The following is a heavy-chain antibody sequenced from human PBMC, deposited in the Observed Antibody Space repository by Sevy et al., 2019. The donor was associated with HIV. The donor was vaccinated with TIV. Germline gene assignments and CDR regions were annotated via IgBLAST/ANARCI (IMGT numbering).Heavy chain of an antibody. D-gene: IGHD6-13*01. CDR3: ARAGGTEAGTGFDY. V-gene: IGHV4-4*02. J-gene: IGHJ4*02. Sequence: SETLSLTCAVSGGSISSSNWWSWVRQPPGKGLEWTGEIYHSGSTNYNPSLKSRVTISVDKSKNQFSLKLSSVTAADTAVYYCARAGGTEAGTGFDYWGQGTLVTVSS. CDR1: GGSISSSNW. CDR2: IYHSGST.